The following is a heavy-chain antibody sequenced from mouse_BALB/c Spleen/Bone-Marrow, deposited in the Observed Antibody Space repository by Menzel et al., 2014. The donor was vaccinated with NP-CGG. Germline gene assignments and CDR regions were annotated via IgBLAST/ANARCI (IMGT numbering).Heavy chain of an antibody. J-gene: IGHJ3*01. Sequence: VKLMESGGGLVQPGDSLRLSCATSGFTFSDFYMEWVRQPPGKRLEWIAASRNKAKHYTTEYSASVKGRFIVSRDTSQIILYLQMNALRAEVTAIYYCSRDVGYGNYFVYWGQATLATVSA. D-gene: IGHD2-10*02. CDR1: GFTFSDFY. CDR3: SRDVGYGNYFVY. CDR2: SRNKAKHYTT. V-gene: IGHV7-1*02.